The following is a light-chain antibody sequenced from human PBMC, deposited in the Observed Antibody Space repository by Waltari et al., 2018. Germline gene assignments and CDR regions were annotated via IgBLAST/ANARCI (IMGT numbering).Light chain of an antibody. J-gene: IGKJ3*01. V-gene: IGKV1-12*01. Sequence: DIQMTQSPSSVSASVGDRVTLTCRASQDISSWFAWYQQNTGKAPTLLIYAASSLQSGVPPRFSGSGAGTEVTHTSGSLQAEDSARDYGQQAKSFARGNFGPGTKVDMK. CDR3: QQAKSFARGN. CDR2: AAS. CDR1: QDISSW.